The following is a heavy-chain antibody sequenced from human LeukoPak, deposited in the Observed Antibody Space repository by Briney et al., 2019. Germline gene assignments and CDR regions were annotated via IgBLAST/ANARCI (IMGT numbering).Heavy chain of an antibody. J-gene: IGHJ4*02. Sequence: GESLRLSCAASGFTFCDYHMNWLRQAPGTGLEWVSYISTGCSTRYYADSVKGRFTISRDNARNSLYLQMNSLRVEDTAVYYCARGANSIHQLDYWGQGTLITVSS. V-gene: IGHV3-48*01. CDR3: ARGANSIHQLDY. CDR2: ISTGCSTR. CDR1: GFTFCDYH. D-gene: IGHD2-2*01.